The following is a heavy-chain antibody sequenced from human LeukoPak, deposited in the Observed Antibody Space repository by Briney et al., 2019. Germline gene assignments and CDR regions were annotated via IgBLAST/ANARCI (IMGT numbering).Heavy chain of an antibody. Sequence: GGSLRLSCEASGFTFSTHAMNWIRQTPGKGLEWLSVISGDVQTTTYASSVKGRFTISRDNSKNTLYLEMNSLRVEDTAIYYCAKDGYYSSANHFARLHFDLWGRGTRVTISS. V-gene: IGHV3-23*01. J-gene: IGHJ2*01. CDR2: ISGDVQTT. CDR3: AKDGYYSSANHFARLHFDL. CDR1: GFTFSTHA. D-gene: IGHD3-10*01.